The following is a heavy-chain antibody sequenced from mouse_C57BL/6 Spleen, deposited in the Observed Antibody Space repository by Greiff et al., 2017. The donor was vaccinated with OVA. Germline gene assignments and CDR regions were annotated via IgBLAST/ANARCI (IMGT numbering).Heavy chain of an antibody. CDR3: ARDRELRYYYAMDY. V-gene: IGHV5-4*01. J-gene: IGHJ4*01. CDR1: GFTFSSYA. CDR2: ISDGGSYT. Sequence: DVQLVESGGGLVKPGGSLKLSCAASGFTFSSYAMSWVRQTPEKRLEWVATISDGGSYTYYPDNVKGRFTISRDNAKNNLYLQMSHLKSEDTAMYYCARDRELRYYYAMDYWGQGTSVTVSS. D-gene: IGHD2-12*01.